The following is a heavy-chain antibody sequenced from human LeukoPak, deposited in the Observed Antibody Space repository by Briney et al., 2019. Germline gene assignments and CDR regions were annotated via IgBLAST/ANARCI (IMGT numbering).Heavy chain of an antibody. CDR3: AKVPYSDYGSGRPPFMDV. D-gene: IGHD3-10*01. J-gene: IGHJ6*02. Sequence: GGSLRLSCAASGFTFSNYAMSWVRQAPGKGLEWVSTISNTGSDAYYADSVKGRFTISRDYSENTLYLQMNNLRAEDTAIHYCAKVPYSDYGSGRPPFMDVWGQGTTVAVSS. V-gene: IGHV3-23*01. CDR2: ISNTGSDA. CDR1: GFTFSNYA.